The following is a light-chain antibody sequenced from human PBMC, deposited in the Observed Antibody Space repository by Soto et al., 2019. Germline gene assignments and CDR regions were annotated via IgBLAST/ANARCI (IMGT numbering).Light chain of an antibody. Sequence: QSVLTQSASVSGSPGQSITFSCTGTSTDIGAFDYVSWYQHRPGEAPKLIIYDVSNRPSGISHRFSGSKSGNTASLTISELRAEDEADYYCSSYTSSRTVFGGGTKVTVL. CDR2: DVS. CDR3: SSYTSSRTV. J-gene: IGLJ2*01. V-gene: IGLV2-14*01. CDR1: STDIGAFDY.